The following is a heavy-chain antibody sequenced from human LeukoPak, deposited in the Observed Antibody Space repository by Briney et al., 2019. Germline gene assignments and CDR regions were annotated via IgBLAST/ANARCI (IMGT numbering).Heavy chain of an antibody. CDR2: ISGNGGGST. CDR3: AKALNLWLGEQGAMDV. Sequence: PGGSLRLSCAASGFTFSSYAMSWVRQAPGKGLEWVSAISGNGGGSTYYADSVKGRFTISRDNSKNTLYLQMNSLRAEDTAVYYCAKALNLWLGEQGAMDVWGQGTTVTVSS. CDR1: GFTFSSYA. J-gene: IGHJ6*02. V-gene: IGHV3-23*01. D-gene: IGHD3-10*01.